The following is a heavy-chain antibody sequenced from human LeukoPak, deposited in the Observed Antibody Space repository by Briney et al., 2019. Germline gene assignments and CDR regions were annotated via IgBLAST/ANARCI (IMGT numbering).Heavy chain of an antibody. CDR1: GFTFDDYA. J-gene: IGHJ4*02. Sequence: GGSLRLSCAASGFTFDDYAMHWVRQAAGKGLEWVSLISWDGGSTYYADSVKGRFTISRDNSKNSLYLQMNSLRAEDTALYYCSKDQRPGLYCSSTSCYSSSVFDYWGQGTLVTVSS. CDR3: SKDQRPGLYCSSTSCYSSSVFDY. V-gene: IGHV3-43D*04. D-gene: IGHD2-2*01. CDR2: ISWDGGST.